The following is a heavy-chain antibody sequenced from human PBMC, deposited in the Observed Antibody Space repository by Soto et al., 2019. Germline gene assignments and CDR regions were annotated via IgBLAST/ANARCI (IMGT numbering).Heavy chain of an antibody. CDR3: ASDSHCDGGKCTMGGLDX. J-gene: IGHJ3*01. D-gene: IGHD2-15*01. Sequence: GEALKISCKGSGYGFSIHWVAWLRQMPGKGLEWVGIIYTGNSNTIYSPSFQGKVTISADTALSTTYLQWDTLKPSETAIYFCASDSHCDGGKCTMGGLDXWGQGTMVTVS. CDR2: IYTGNSNT. CDR1: GYGFSIHW. V-gene: IGHV5-51*01.